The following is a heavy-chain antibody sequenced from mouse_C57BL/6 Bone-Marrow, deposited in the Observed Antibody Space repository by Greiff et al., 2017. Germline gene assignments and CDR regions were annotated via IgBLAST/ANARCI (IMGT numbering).Heavy chain of an antibody. Sequence: VQLQQSGAELMKPGASVKLSCKATGYTFTGYWIEWVKQRPGHGLELIGEILPGSGRTNYNEKFKGKATFTAGTSSNTAYMQLSSLTTEDSAIYYCAREVEDGYHGYFDVWGTGTTVTVSS. CDR3: AREVEDGYHGYFDV. CDR1: GYTFTGYW. V-gene: IGHV1-9*01. J-gene: IGHJ1*03. D-gene: IGHD2-3*01. CDR2: ILPGSGRT.